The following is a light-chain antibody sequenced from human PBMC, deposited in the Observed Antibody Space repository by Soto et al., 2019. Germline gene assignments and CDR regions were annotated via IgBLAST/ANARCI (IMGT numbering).Light chain of an antibody. Sequence: EIVMTQSPATLSVSPGERATLSCRSSQSVSSSLAWYQQKPGQAPRLLIFGASTRATGIPARFSGSGSGTEFTLTISSLQSEDFAVYYCQQYSNWPPWTFGQGTRLEIK. J-gene: IGKJ5*01. CDR2: GAS. CDR3: QQYSNWPPWT. CDR1: QSVSSS. V-gene: IGKV3-15*01.